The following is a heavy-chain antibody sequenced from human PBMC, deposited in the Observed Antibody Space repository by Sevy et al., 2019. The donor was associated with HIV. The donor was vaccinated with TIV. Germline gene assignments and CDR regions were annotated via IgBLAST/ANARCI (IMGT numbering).Heavy chain of an antibody. CDR2: ISYDGSNK. V-gene: IGHV3-30-3*01. J-gene: IGHJ6*02. Sequence: GGSLRLSCAASGFTFSSYAMHWVRQAPGKGLEWVAVISYDGSNKCYADSVKGRFTISRDNSKNTLYLQMNSLRAEDTAVYYCARGWSGYSSSWYGDYYYYGMDVWGQGTTVTVSS. D-gene: IGHD6-13*01. CDR1: GFTFSSYA. CDR3: ARGWSGYSSSWYGDYYYYGMDV.